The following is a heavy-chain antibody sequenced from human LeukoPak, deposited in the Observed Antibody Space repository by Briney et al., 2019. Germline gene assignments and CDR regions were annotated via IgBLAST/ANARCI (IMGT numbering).Heavy chain of an antibody. CDR2: ISGSGGST. J-gene: IGHJ4*02. CDR3: AKNTGYNSGWYYFDY. Sequence: GGSLRLSCAASGFTFSSYATSWVRQAPGKGLEWVSAISGSGGSTYCADSVKGRFTNSRDNSKNTLYLQMNSLRAEDTAVYYCAKNTGYNSGWYYFDYWGQGTLVTVSS. D-gene: IGHD6-19*01. V-gene: IGHV3-23*01. CDR1: GFTFSSYA.